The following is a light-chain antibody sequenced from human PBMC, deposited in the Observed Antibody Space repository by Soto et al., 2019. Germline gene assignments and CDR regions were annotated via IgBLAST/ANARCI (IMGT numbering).Light chain of an antibody. Sequence: QSVLTQPASVSGSPGQSITISCTGTSSDDGGYNYVSWYQQHPGKAPKLMIYEVSNRPSGVSNRFSGSKSGNTASLTISGLQAEDEADYYCSSYTTSSTLNVVFGGGTKLTVL. J-gene: IGLJ2*01. CDR2: EVS. CDR3: SSYTTSSTLNVV. CDR1: SSDDGGYNY. V-gene: IGLV2-14*01.